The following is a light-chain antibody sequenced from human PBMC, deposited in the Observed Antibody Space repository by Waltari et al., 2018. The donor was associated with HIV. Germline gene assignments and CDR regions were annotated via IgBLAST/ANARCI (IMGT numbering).Light chain of an antibody. V-gene: IGLV2-8*01. CDR1: ASDVCAYNY. Sequence: QSALTQPPSSSGSPGQSVTISCTGKASDVCAYNYVSWYQQHPGKPPKLIMYEVFTRPSGVPDRLSGSKSGTTASLTVCGRQAEDEATYYCASYAGRNTLVFGGGNKLTVL. CDR2: EVF. CDR3: ASYAGRNTLV. J-gene: IGLJ2*01.